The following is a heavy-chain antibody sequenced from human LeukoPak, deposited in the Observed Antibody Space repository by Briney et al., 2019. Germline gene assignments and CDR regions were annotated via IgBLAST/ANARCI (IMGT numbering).Heavy chain of an antibody. CDR3: AKDHPVLRFLEWSEDY. D-gene: IGHD3-3*01. CDR1: GFPFSSYG. Sequence: GGSLRLSCAASGFPFSSYGMHWVRQAPGKGLEWVAFIRYDGSNKYYADSVKGRFTISRDNSKNTLYLQMNSLRAEDTAVYYCAKDHPVLRFLEWSEDYWGQGTLVTVSS. J-gene: IGHJ4*02. V-gene: IGHV3-30*02. CDR2: IRYDGSNK.